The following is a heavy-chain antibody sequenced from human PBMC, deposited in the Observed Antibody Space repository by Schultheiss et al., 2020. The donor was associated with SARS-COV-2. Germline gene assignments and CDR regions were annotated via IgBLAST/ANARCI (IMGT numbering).Heavy chain of an antibody. V-gene: IGHV4-4*07. Sequence: SQTLSLTCTVSGGSISSYYWSWIRQPPGKGLEWIGRIYTSGSTNYNPSLKSRVTISVDTSKNQFSLKLSSVTAADTAVYYCARDQYSSGWYGPTGGYAFDIWGQGTMVTVSS. D-gene: IGHD6-19*01. CDR2: IYTSGST. J-gene: IGHJ3*02. CDR1: GGSISSYY. CDR3: ARDQYSSGWYGPTGGYAFDI.